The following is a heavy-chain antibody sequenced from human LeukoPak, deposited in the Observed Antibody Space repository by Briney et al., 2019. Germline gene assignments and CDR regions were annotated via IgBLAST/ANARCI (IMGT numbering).Heavy chain of an antibody. CDR2: MNPNSGNT. J-gene: IGHJ4*02. D-gene: IGHD3-10*01. CDR1: GYTFTSYD. Sequence: ASVKVSCKASGYTFTSYDINWVRQATGQGLEWMGWMNPNSGNTGYAQKFQGRLTMTRDTSISTAYMELSSLRSEDTAVYYCARGQGSTAAADYWGQGTLVTVSS. V-gene: IGHV1-8*02. CDR3: ARGQGSTAAADY.